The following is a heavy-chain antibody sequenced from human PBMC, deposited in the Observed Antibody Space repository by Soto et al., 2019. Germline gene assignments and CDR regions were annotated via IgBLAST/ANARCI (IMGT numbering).Heavy chain of an antibody. CDR2: TYYRSKWYN. D-gene: IGHD3-9*01. J-gene: IGHJ4*02. V-gene: IGHV6-1*01. CDR3: ARDYDILTGYAERRHFAY. Sequence: SQTLSLTCAISGDSVSSNSAAWNWIRQSPSRGLEWLGRTYYRSKWYNDYAVSVKSRITINPDTSKNQFSLQLNSVTPEDTAVYYCARDYDILTGYAERRHFAYWGQGTLVTVSS. CDR1: GDSVSSNSAA.